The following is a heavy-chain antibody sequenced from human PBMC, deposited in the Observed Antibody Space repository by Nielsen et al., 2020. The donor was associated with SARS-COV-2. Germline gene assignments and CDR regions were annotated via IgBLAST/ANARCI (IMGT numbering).Heavy chain of an antibody. V-gene: IGHV3-43*01. Sequence: PGKGLEWVSLISGDGGSTYYADSVKGRFTISRDNSKNSLYLQMNSLRTEDTALYYCAKDMSPEYCSGGSCYWGGYYYYYYGMDVWGQGTTVTVSS. J-gene: IGHJ6*02. D-gene: IGHD2-15*01. CDR2: ISGDGGST. CDR3: AKDMSPEYCSGGSCYWGGYYYYYYGMDV.